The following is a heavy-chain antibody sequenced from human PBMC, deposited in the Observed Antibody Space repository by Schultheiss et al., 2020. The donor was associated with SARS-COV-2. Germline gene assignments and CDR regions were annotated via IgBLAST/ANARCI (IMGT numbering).Heavy chain of an antibody. D-gene: IGHD2-2*01. CDR1: GYSFTSYW. J-gene: IGHJ4*02. Sequence: GGSLRLSCEGSGYSFTSYWIAWVRQMPGKGLQWMGIVYPDDSDTRYSPSFQGQVTFSADKSISTAYLQWSSLKASDTAMYYCARRDCSSTSCYYFDYWGQGTLVTVSS. CDR2: VYPDDSDT. CDR3: ARRDCSSTSCYYFDY. V-gene: IGHV5-51*01.